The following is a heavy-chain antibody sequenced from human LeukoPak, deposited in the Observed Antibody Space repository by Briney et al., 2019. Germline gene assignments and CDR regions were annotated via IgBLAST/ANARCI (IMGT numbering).Heavy chain of an antibody. CDR1: GGSISSYY. J-gene: IGHJ4*02. CDR3: AREADDSHATPNGYDD. Sequence: SETLSLTCTVSGGSISSYYWSWIRQPPGKGLEWIGYICYSGSTNYNPSLKSRVTISVDTSKNQFSLKLSSVTAADTAVYYCAREADDSHATPNGYDDWGQGTLVTVSS. D-gene: IGHD2-15*01. V-gene: IGHV4-59*01. CDR2: ICYSGST.